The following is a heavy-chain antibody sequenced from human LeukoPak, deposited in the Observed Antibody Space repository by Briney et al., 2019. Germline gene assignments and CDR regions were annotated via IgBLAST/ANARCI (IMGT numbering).Heavy chain of an antibody. Sequence: ASVKVSCKASGGTFSSYAISWVRQAPGQGLEWMGGIIPIFGTANYAQKFQGRVTITADESTSTAYMELRSLRSDDTAVYYCARDDYSNYDYWGQGTLVTVSS. CDR2: IIPIFGTA. J-gene: IGHJ4*02. V-gene: IGHV1-69*13. CDR1: GGTFSSYA. D-gene: IGHD4-11*01. CDR3: ARDDYSNYDY.